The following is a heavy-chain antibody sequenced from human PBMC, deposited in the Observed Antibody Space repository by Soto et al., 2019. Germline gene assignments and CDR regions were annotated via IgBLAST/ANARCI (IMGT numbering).Heavy chain of an antibody. V-gene: IGHV3-23*01. Sequence: GGSLRLSCAASGFTFSSYAMSWVRQAPGKGLEWVSAISGSGGSTYYADSVKGRFTISRDNSKNTLYLQMNSLRAEDTAVYYCAKDNGGSTPKDYYYGMDVWRQGTTVTVSS. J-gene: IGHJ6*02. CDR3: AKDNGGSTPKDYYYGMDV. CDR1: GFTFSSYA. CDR2: ISGSGGST. D-gene: IGHD2-15*01.